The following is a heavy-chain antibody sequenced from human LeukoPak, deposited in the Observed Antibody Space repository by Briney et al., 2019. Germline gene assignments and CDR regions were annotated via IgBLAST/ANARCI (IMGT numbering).Heavy chain of an antibody. Sequence: SETLSLTCTVSGASITNYYWSWIRQSAGKGLEWIGRIYPSGSTHSNPSLKSRVTMSLDTSKNQFSLGLSSVTAADTAVYYCGRVRPNGTAGFFDYGGKEPLVPVPS. CDR1: GASITNYY. CDR2: IYPSGST. V-gene: IGHV4-4*07. D-gene: IGHD1-26*01. CDR3: GRVRPNGTAGFFDY. J-gene: IGHJ4*02.